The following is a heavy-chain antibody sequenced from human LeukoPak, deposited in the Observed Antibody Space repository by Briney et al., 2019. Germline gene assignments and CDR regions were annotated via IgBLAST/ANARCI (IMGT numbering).Heavy chain of an antibody. CDR1: RLTFSSYS. Sequence: PGGSLRLSCAASRLTFSSYSMNWVRQAPGKGLEWVSSISSSSGYIYYADSVKGRFTISRDNAKNSLYLQMNSLRAEDTAVYYCARDSSSAAFDYWGQGTLVTVSS. V-gene: IGHV3-21*01. CDR3: ARDSSSAAFDY. D-gene: IGHD2-15*01. J-gene: IGHJ4*02. CDR2: ISSSSGYI.